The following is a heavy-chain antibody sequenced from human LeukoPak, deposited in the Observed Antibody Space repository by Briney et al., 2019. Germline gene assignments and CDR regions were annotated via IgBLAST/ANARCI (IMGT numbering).Heavy chain of an antibody. CDR2: INPNSGGT. D-gene: IGHD6-13*01. CDR3: ARDFHWYDAFDI. Sequence: ASVKVSCKASGYAFTGYYIHWVRQAPGQGLEWMGWINPNSGGTNYAQKFQGRVTMTRDTSISTAYMELSRLRSDDTAVYYCARDFHWYDAFDIWGQGTMVTVSS. V-gene: IGHV1-2*02. CDR1: GYAFTGYY. J-gene: IGHJ3*02.